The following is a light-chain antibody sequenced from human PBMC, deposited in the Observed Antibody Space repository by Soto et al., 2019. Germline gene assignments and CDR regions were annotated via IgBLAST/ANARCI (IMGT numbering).Light chain of an antibody. CDR1: QTLRRTY. CDR3: HQYDIAPQT. CDR2: GAS. J-gene: IGKJ2*01. V-gene: IGKV3-20*01. Sequence: EIVLTQSPGTLSLSPGEGAALSCRASQTLRRTYIAWYQQKLGQAPRVVIYGASNRATGIPDRFSGSGSGTDFSLTISRLEPEDFAVYYCHQYDIAPQTFGRGTKVDIK.